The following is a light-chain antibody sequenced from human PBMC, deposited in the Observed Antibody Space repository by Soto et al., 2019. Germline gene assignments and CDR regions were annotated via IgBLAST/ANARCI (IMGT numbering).Light chain of an antibody. CDR2: QVT. Sequence: QSVLTQPASVSGSPGQSITISCTGTSSDVGGYNYVSWYQHHPGKVPKLMIFQVTKRSSGVSDRFYGSKSGNTASLTISGLQAEDEGDYFCSSYTTSSTYVLGTGTKVTVL. CDR1: SSDVGGYNY. J-gene: IGLJ1*01. V-gene: IGLV2-14*01. CDR3: SSYTTSSTYV.